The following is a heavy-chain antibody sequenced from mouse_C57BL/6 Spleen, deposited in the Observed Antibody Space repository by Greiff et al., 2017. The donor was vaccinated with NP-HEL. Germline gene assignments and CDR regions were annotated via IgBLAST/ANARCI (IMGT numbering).Heavy chain of an antibody. CDR3: SRSSSSYAG. D-gene: IGHD1-1*01. CDR1: GYTFTDYY. CDR2: INPNNGGT. V-gene: IGHV1-26*01. Sequence: EVQLQQSGPELVKPGASVKISCKASGYTFTDYYMNWVKQRPGKSLEWIGDINPNNGGTSYNQKFKGKATLTVDKSSSTAYMELRSLTSEDSAVYYCSRSSSSYAGWGNGATLTVSS. J-gene: IGHJ2*01.